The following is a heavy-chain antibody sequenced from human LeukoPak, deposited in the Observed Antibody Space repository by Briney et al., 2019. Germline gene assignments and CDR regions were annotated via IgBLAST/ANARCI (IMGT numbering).Heavy chain of an antibody. Sequence: GTANYAQKFQGRVTITADESTSTAYMELSSLRSEDTAVYYCARMWIQLWDPTHPYYFDYWGQGTLVTVSS. V-gene: IGHV1-69*01. D-gene: IGHD5-18*01. CDR3: ARMWIQLWDPTHPYYFDY. CDR2: GTA. J-gene: IGHJ4*02.